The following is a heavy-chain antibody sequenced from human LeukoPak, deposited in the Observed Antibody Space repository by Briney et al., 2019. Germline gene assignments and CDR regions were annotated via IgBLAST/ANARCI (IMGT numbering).Heavy chain of an antibody. V-gene: IGHV3-30-3*01. CDR1: GFTFTIYA. Sequence: GGSLRPSCAASGFTFTIYAIHWVRQAPGKGLEWLAVTDGSNKFYSDSVKGRFTISGDSSKNTVYLQMNSLRPEDTAMYYCAKDLIAGAPDYFDYWGQGTLVSVSS. J-gene: IGHJ4*02. D-gene: IGHD1-14*01. CDR3: AKDLIAGAPDYFDY. CDR2: TDGSNK.